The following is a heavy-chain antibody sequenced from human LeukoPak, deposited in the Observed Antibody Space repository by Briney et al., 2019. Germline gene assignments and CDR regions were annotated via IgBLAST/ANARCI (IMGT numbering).Heavy chain of an antibody. Sequence: PSETLSLTCTVSGGSISGYYWSWIRKPPGKGLESIGYVHYSGSTNYNPSLKSRVIISVDTSRNQFSPKLSSVTAADTAVYYCARHEATEGHFDYWGQGTLVTVSS. J-gene: IGHJ4*02. CDR3: ARHEATEGHFDY. V-gene: IGHV4-59*08. CDR1: GGSISGYY. CDR2: VHYSGST.